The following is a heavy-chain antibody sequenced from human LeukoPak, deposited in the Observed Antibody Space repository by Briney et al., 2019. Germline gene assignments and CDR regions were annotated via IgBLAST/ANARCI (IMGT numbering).Heavy chain of an antibody. V-gene: IGHV3-7*04. CDR2: IKQDGSEK. Sequence: GGSLRLSCAASGITFSSYSMNWVRQTPGKGLEWVANIKQDGSEKYYVDSVKGRFTISRDNAKNSLYLQMNSLRAEDTAVYYCTRDQDWGQGTLVTVSS. CDR3: TRDQD. J-gene: IGHJ4*02. CDR1: GITFSSYS.